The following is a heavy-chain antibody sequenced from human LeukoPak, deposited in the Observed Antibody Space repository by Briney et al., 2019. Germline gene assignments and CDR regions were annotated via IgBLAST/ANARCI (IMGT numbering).Heavy chain of an antibody. D-gene: IGHD3-22*01. V-gene: IGHV3-11*01. CDR3: ARELHYYDSSGYYFITGAFDI. Sequence: NPGGSLRLSCAASGFTFSDYYMSWIRQAPGKGLEWASYISSSGSTIYYADSVKGRFTISRDNAKNSLYLQMNSLRAEDTAVYYCARELHYYDSSGYYFITGAFDIWGQGTMVTVSS. CDR2: ISSSGSTI. CDR1: GFTFSDYY. J-gene: IGHJ3*02.